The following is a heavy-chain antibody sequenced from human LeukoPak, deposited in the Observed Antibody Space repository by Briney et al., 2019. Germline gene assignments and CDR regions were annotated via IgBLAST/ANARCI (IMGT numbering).Heavy chain of an antibody. J-gene: IGHJ5*02. CDR2: INPNSGGT. CDR1: GYTLTELS. V-gene: IGHV1-2*02. D-gene: IGHD4-17*01. Sequence: GASVKVSCKVSGYTLTELSMHWVRQAPGQGLEWMGWINPNSGGTNYAQKFQGRVTMTRDTSISTAYMELSRLRSDDTAVYYCARPLKTHDYGDVWWFDPWGQGTLVTVSS. CDR3: ARPLKTHDYGDVWWFDP.